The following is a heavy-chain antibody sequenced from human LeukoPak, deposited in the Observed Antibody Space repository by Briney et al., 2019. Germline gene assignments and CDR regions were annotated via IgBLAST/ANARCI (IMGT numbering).Heavy chain of an antibody. V-gene: IGHV3-48*04. J-gene: IGHJ3*02. D-gene: IGHD3-16*01. CDR2: ISSSGSII. Sequence: GGSLRLSCAASEFTFSGYGMNWVRQAPGKGLEWVSNISSSGSIIYYADSVKGRFTISRDNAKNSLYLQMNSLRAEDTAVYYCARSYGGAFDIWGQGTMVTVSS. CDR1: EFTFSGYG. CDR3: ARSYGGAFDI.